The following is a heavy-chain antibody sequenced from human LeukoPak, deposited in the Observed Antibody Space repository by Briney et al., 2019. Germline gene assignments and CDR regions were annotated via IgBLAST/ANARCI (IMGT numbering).Heavy chain of an antibody. CDR3: ARKVSIAAADWFDP. CDR1: GFTFSDYY. D-gene: IGHD6-13*01. Sequence: GGSLRLSCAASGFTFSDYYMNWIRQAPGKGLEWVSYISSSGNSIHYADSVKGRFTISRDNAKNSLYLHMNSLRAEDTAVYYCARKVSIAAADWFDPWGQGTLVTVSS. CDR2: ISSSGNSI. J-gene: IGHJ5*02. V-gene: IGHV3-11*01.